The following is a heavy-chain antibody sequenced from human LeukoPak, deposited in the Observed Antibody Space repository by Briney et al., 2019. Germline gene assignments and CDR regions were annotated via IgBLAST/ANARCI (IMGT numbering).Heavy chain of an antibody. Sequence: GASVKVSCKASGYTFTAYYMHWVRQAPGQGLEWVGWINPNSGGTNYAQNFQGRVTMTRDTSISTAYMELTRLRSDDTAVYYCARGPMPLSDWFDPWGQGTLVTVSS. D-gene: IGHD2-2*01. CDR2: INPNSGGT. CDR1: GYTFTAYY. CDR3: ARGPMPLSDWFDP. V-gene: IGHV1-2*02. J-gene: IGHJ5*02.